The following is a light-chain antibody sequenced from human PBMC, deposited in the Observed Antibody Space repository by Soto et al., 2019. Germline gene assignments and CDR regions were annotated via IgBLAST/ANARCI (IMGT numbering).Light chain of an antibody. CDR3: QQYNSYSLT. CDR2: RAS. J-gene: IGKJ4*01. CDR1: QSISSW. Sequence: DIQMTQSPSTLYASVGDRVTITCRASQSISSWLAWYQQKPGKAPKLLIYRASSLQSGVPSRFSGSGSGTEFTLTISSLQPDDVATYYCQQYNSYSLTFGGGTKVEIK. V-gene: IGKV1-5*03.